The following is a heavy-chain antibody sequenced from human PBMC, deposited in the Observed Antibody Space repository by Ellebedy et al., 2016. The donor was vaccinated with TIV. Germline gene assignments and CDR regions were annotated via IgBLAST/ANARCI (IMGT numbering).Heavy chain of an antibody. Sequence: GESLKISXAASGFTVSTNAMHWVRQAPGKGLEWVAVISYDGSNKYYADSVKGRFTISRDTSKNTLYLQMNSLRPEDTAVFYCARQGAGGVNNLGLWGQGTLVTVAS. V-gene: IGHV3-30-3*01. CDR1: GFTVSTNA. CDR3: ARQGAGGVNNLGL. J-gene: IGHJ4*02. CDR2: ISYDGSNK. D-gene: IGHD2-15*01.